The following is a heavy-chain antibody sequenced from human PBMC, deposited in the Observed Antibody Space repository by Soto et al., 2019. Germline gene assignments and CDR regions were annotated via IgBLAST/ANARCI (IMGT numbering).Heavy chain of an antibody. V-gene: IGHV3-33*01. D-gene: IGHD5-12*01. CDR3: VRAAGYSINDYLDYYAMVV. J-gene: IGHJ6*01. CDR2: VWYDGRNK. Sequence: QVQVVESGGGVVQPGRSLRLSCAASGFTFSSHGMHWVRQAPGKGLEWVALVWYDGRNKDYADSVKGRFTISRDNSKNTVNLQMNSRRGEDTAVYYCVRAAGYSINDYLDYYAMVVWGQGTMVSVSS. CDR1: GFTFSSHG.